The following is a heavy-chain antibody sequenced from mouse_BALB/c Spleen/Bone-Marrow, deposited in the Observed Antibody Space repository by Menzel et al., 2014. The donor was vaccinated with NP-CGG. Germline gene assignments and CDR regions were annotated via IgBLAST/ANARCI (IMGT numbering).Heavy chain of an antibody. CDR3: ARYRLGTYFDY. V-gene: IGHV14-3*02. J-gene: IGHJ2*01. Sequence: EVQLQQSGAELVKPGASVKLSCTASGFKIKDTYMHWVRQRPEQGLEWIERIDPANGDTRYDPKFQGKATITADTSSSTAYLQLSSLTSEDTAVYCCARYRLGTYFDYWGQGTTLTVSS. D-gene: IGHD2-14*01. CDR2: IDPANGDT. CDR1: GFKIKDTY.